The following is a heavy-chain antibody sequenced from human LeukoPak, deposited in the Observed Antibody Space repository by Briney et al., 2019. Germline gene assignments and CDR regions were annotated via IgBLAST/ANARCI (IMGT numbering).Heavy chain of an antibody. D-gene: IGHD3-10*01. V-gene: IGHV1-46*01. J-gene: IGHJ3*02. CDR1: GYTFTSYY. CDR2: INPSGGST. Sequence: ASVKVSCKASGYTFTSYYMHWVRQAPGQGLEWMGIINPSGGSTSYAQKFQGRVTMTRDMSTRTVYMELSSLRSEDTAVYYCARGLSMADAFDIWGQGTMVTVSS. CDR3: ARGLSMADAFDI.